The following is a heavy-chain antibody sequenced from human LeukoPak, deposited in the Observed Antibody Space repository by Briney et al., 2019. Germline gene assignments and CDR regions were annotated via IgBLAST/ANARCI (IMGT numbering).Heavy chain of an antibody. J-gene: IGHJ3*02. CDR2: ISAYNGNT. Sequence: ASVKVSCKASGYTFTSYGISWVRQAPGQGLEGMGWISAYNGNTNYAQKLQGRVTMTTDTSTSTAYMELRSLRSDDTAVYYCARNYYYGSGSPRAFDIWGQGTMVTVSS. CDR3: ARNYYYGSGSPRAFDI. CDR1: GYTFTSYG. V-gene: IGHV1-18*01. D-gene: IGHD3-10*01.